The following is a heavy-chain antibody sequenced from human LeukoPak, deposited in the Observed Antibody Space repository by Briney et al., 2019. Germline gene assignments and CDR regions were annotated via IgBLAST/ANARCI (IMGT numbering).Heavy chain of an antibody. V-gene: IGHV4-31*03. CDR1: GGSISSGGYY. CDR3: AREWAGTTFNWFDP. Sequence: SETLSLTCTVSGGSISSGGYYWSWIRQHPWKGLEWIGYIYYSGSTYYNPSLKSRVTISVDTSKNQFSLKLSSVTAADTAVYYCAREWAGTTFNWFDPWGQGTLVTVSS. D-gene: IGHD1-1*01. CDR2: IYYSGST. J-gene: IGHJ5*02.